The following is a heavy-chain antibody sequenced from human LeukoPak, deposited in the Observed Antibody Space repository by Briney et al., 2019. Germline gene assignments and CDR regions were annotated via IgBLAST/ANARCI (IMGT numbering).Heavy chain of an antibody. CDR1: GGTFSIYA. CDR3: ASGGTQTPGILTGYYTYYFDY. V-gene: IGHV1-69*01. Sequence: SVKVSCKASGGTFSIYAISWVRQAPGQRLEWMGGIIPIFKTTNSAQKFQDRVTITADESTSTAYMELSSLKSEDTAVYYCASGGTQTPGILTGYYTYYFDYWGQGTLVTVSS. J-gene: IGHJ4*02. CDR2: IIPIFKTT. D-gene: IGHD3-9*01.